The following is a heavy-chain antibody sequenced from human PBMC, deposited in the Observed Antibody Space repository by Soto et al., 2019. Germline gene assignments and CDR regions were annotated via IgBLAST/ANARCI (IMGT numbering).Heavy chain of an antibody. J-gene: IGHJ6*02. CDR1: GFTFSTYS. CDR2: ISSSSGYI. Sequence: EVQLVESGGGLVKPGGSLRLSCAASGFTFSTYSMNWVRQAPGKGLEWVSSISSSSGYIYYADSVKGRFTISRDDAKNTLTLQMNNLRAEDTAGYYCARVRAYSYGQGYGMDGCGHGTTVTVSS. D-gene: IGHD5-18*01. V-gene: IGHV3-21*01. CDR3: ARVRAYSYGQGYGMDG.